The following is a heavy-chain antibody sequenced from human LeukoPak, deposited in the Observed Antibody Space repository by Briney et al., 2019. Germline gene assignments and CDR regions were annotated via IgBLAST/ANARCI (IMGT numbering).Heavy chain of an antibody. CDR1: GFTFSSYW. CDR2: IKQDGSEK. J-gene: IGHJ3*02. CDR3: ARDPLGYCSSTSRHRSAFDI. V-gene: IGHV3-7*01. D-gene: IGHD2-2*01. Sequence: GGSLRLSCAASGFTFSSYWMSWFRQAPGKGLEWVANIKQDGSEKYYVDSVKGRFTISRDNAKNSLYLQMNSLRAEDTAVYYCARDPLGYCSSTSRHRSAFDIWGQGTMVTVSS.